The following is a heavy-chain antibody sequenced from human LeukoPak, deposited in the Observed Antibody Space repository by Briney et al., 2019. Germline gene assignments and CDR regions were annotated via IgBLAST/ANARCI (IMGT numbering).Heavy chain of an antibody. J-gene: IGHJ6*03. CDR2: IKSKTDGGTT. CDR3: TTVEPAASVGYYYYYMDV. V-gene: IGHV3-15*01. D-gene: IGHD2-2*01. Sequence: GGSLRLSCAASGFTFSNAWMSWVRQAPGKGLEWVGRIKSKTDGGTTDYAAPVKGRFTISRDDSKNTLYLQMNSLKTEDTAVYYCTTVEPAASVGYYYYYMDVWGKGTTVTISS. CDR1: GFTFSNAW.